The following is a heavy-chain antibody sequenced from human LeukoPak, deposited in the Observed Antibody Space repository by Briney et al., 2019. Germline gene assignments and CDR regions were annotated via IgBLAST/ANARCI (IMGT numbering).Heavy chain of an antibody. V-gene: IGHV3-7*01. CDR1: GFSFSSYW. Sequence: GGSLRLSCAGSGFSFSSYWMTWFRQAPGKGLEWVANIKQDGSEKYYADSVKGRFTISRDNAKNSLYLQMNSLRAEDTAVYYCARETNDFWSGRRIDYWGQGTLVTVSS. CDR3: ARETNDFWSGRRIDY. CDR2: IKQDGSEK. J-gene: IGHJ4*02. D-gene: IGHD3-3*01.